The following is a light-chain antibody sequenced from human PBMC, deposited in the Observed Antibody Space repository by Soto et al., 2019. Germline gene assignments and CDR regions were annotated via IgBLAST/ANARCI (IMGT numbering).Light chain of an antibody. CDR3: KQYDNLPNT. CDR2: DAS. CDR1: QDIRKY. Sequence: DIQMTQSASSLSAFVGDRVTITCQASQDIRKYLNWYQHKPGKAPKLLIYDASNLETGVPSRFSGSGSGTDFTLTISSLQPEDIATYYCKQYDNLPNTFGQGTKLEIK. V-gene: IGKV1-33*01. J-gene: IGKJ2*01.